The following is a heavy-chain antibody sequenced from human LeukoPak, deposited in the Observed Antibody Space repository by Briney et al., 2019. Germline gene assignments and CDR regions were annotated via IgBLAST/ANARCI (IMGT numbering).Heavy chain of an antibody. CDR3: ARGLAPLDY. J-gene: IGHJ4*02. Sequence: SETLSLTCTVSGYSISSDYYWGWIRQPPGKGLEWIGEINHSGSTNYNPSLKSRVTISVDTSKNQFSLKLSSVTAADTAVYYCARGLAPLDYWGQGTLVTVSS. CDR1: GYSISSDYY. V-gene: IGHV4-38-2*02. CDR2: INHSGST. D-gene: IGHD3-9*01.